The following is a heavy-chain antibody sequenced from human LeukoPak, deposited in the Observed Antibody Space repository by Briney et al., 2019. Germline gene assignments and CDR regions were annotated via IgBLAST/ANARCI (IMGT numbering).Heavy chain of an antibody. CDR3: AVLNSLYGMDV. D-gene: IGHD4-23*01. V-gene: IGHV4-34*01. Sequence: SETLSLTCAVSGGSFSGYYWTWIRQPPGKGLEWIGEINHSGNANYNPSLKSRVTISLDMSENHFSLKLTSVTAADTAVYYCAVLNSLYGMDVWGQGTTVTVSS. J-gene: IGHJ6*02. CDR1: GGSFSGYY. CDR2: INHSGNA.